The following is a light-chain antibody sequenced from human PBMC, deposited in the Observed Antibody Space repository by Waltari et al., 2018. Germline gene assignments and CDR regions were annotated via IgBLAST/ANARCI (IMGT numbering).Light chain of an antibody. CDR3: QQTYKTPRT. CDR2: GAT. Sequence: DIQMTQSPSSLPASVGDRVTISCRASQRISSYLNWYQQEPGKAPRLLIYGATSLQSGVPSRFSGSGSGTDFTLTISSLQPEDVATYYCQQTYKTPRTVGQGTKVDI. J-gene: IGKJ1*01. V-gene: IGKV1-39*01. CDR1: QRISSY.